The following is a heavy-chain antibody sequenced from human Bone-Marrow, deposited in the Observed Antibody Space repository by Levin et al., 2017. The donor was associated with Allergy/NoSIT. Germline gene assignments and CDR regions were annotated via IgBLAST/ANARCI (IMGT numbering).Heavy chain of an antibody. Sequence: GGSLRLSCAASGFTFSSYSMNWVRQAPGKGLEWVSSISSSSSYIYYADSVKGRFTISRDNAKNSLYLQMNSLRAEDTAVYYCARDFGYCSSTSCSPTNYYYYYGMDVWGQGTTVTVSS. J-gene: IGHJ6*02. D-gene: IGHD2-2*01. V-gene: IGHV3-21*01. CDR3: ARDFGYCSSTSCSPTNYYYYYGMDV. CDR1: GFTFSSYS. CDR2: ISSSSSYI.